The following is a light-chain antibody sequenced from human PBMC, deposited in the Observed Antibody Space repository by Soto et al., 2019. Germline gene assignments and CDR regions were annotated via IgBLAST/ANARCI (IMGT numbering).Light chain of an antibody. CDR1: GSNIGSNY. Sequence: SVLTQPPSASGTPGQKVSISCSGSGSNIGSNYVYWYQQLPGTAPKLLIYKNNQRPSGVPDRFSGSKSDTSASLAISGLRSEDEADYYCAAWDDSLSGHLFGTGTKVTV. CDR2: KNN. J-gene: IGLJ1*01. CDR3: AAWDDSLSGHL. V-gene: IGLV1-47*01.